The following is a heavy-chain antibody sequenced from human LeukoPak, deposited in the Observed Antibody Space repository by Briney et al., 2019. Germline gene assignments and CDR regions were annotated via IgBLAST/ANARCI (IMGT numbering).Heavy chain of an antibody. CDR1: GYTFTSYD. CDR3: ARAHHCSSTSCSQGAFDP. Sequence: GASVKVSCKASGYTFTSYDINWVRQATGQGLEWMGGIIPIFGTANYAQKFQGRVTITTDESTSTAYMELSSLRSEDTAVYYCARAHHCSSTSCSQGAFDPWGQGTLVTVSS. V-gene: IGHV1-69*05. CDR2: IIPIFGTA. J-gene: IGHJ5*02. D-gene: IGHD2-2*01.